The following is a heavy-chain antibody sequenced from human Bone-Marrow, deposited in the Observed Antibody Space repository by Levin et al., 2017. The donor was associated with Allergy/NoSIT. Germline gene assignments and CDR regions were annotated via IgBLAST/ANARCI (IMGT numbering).Heavy chain of an antibody. D-gene: IGHD4-23*01. CDR2: ISYDGNNK. CDR3: AKRGSAYGDKMGRYYHWYGLDV. CDR1: GFPFSSFG. Sequence: GESMKSSCEASGFPFSSFGMFWVRQAPGKGLDWVAFISYDGNNKFYAHSVKGRFAISRDNSKSTLFLQMNSLSADDTAVYYCAKRGSAYGDKMGRYYHWYGLDVWGQGTAVNVSS. J-gene: IGHJ6*02. V-gene: IGHV3-30*18.